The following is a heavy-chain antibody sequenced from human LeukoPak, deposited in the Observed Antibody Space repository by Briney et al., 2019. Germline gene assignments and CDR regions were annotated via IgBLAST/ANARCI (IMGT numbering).Heavy chain of an antibody. D-gene: IGHD3-9*01. CDR2: IEHSGST. CDR3: ARTSGDWLSWAWIGVDV. J-gene: IGHJ6*04. CDR1: GGSFTGYY. Sequence: SETLSLTCAVYGGSFTGYYWNWIRQPPGKGLEWIGEIEHSGSTKYNPSLRSRVTISADTSKNQFSLKMSSVTAADPAVYYCARTSGDWLSWAWIGVDVWGKGTTVTVPS. V-gene: IGHV4-34*01.